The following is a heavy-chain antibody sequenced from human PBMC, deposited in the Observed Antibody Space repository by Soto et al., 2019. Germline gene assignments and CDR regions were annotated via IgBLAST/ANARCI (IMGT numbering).Heavy chain of an antibody. CDR1: GYTFTGYY. CDR2: INPNSGGT. CDR3: ARDARGDEAPMDY. Sequence: ASVKVCCKASGYTFTGYYMHWVRQAPGQGLEWMGWINPNSGGTNYAQKFQGWVTMTRDTSISTAYMELSRLRSDDTAVYYCARDARGDEAPMDYWGQGTLVTVSS. V-gene: IGHV1-2*04. J-gene: IGHJ4*02. D-gene: IGHD3-10*01.